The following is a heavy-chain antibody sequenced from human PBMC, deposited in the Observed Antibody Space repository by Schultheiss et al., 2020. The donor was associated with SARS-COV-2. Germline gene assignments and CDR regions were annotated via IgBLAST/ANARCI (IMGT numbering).Heavy chain of an antibody. CDR2: MNPNSGNT. Sequence: GESLKISCKASGYTFTSYDINWVRQATGQGLEWMGWMNPNSGNTGYAQKFQGRVTMTRNTSISTAYMELSSLRSEDTAVYYCARGTVADDAFDIWGQGTMVTVSS. V-gene: IGHV1-8*01. D-gene: IGHD6-19*01. J-gene: IGHJ3*02. CDR3: ARGTVADDAFDI. CDR1: GYTFTSYD.